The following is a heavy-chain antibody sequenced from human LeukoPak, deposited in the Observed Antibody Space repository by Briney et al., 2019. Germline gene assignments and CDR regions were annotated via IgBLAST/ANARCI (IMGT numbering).Heavy chain of an antibody. D-gene: IGHD3-22*01. J-gene: IGHJ4*02. CDR1: GYTFTSLD. CDR2: IIPIFGTA. Sequence: SVKVSCKASGYTFTSLDFNWVRQAPGQGLEWMGGIIPIFGTANYAQKFQGRVTITADESTSTAYMELSSLRSEDTAVYYCARAARLHYYDSSGSLGGGYFDYWGQGTLVTVSS. CDR3: ARAARLHYYDSSGSLGGGYFDY. V-gene: IGHV1-69*13.